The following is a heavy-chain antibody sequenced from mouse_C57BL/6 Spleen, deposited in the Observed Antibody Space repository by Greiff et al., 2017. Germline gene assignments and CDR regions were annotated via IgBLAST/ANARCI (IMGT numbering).Heavy chain of an antibody. CDR3: AISTMVTTYYAMDY. D-gene: IGHD2-2*01. CDR1: GYTFTSYW. CDR2: IDPSDSYT. V-gene: IGHV1-69*01. Sequence: QVQLQHPGAELVMPGASVKLSCKASGYTFTSYWMHWVKQRPGQGLEWIGEIDPSDSYTNYNQKFKGKSTLTVDKSSSTAYMQLSSLTSEDSAVYYCAISTMVTTYYAMDYWGQGTSVTVSS. J-gene: IGHJ4*01.